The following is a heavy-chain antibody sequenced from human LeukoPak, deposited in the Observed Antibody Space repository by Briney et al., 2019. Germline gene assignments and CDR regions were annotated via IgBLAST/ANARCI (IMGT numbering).Heavy chain of an antibody. Sequence: ASVKVSCTASGYAFIGYYIYWLRQAPGQGLEWMGWINPNSGGTRYAQEFQGRVNMTMDTSISTAYMELSRLRSDDTAVYYCARERNEAAALLVPSYYFDYWGQGTLVTVSS. CDR2: INPNSGGT. CDR1: GYAFIGYY. J-gene: IGHJ4*02. CDR3: ARERNEAAALLVPSYYFDY. V-gene: IGHV1-2*02. D-gene: IGHD6-13*01.